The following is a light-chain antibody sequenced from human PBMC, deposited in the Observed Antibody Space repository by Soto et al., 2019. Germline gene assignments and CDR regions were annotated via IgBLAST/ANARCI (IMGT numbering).Light chain of an antibody. Sequence: SVLTQPPSASGSPGQSVTISCTGTSSDVGGYNYVSWYQQHPGEAPKLIIYEVTKRPSGVPDRFSGSKSGNTASLTVSGLQAEDEADYHCCSYAGNSNYVFGTGTRSPS. V-gene: IGLV2-8*01. CDR2: EVT. J-gene: IGLJ1*01. CDR3: CSYAGNSNYV. CDR1: SSDVGGYNY.